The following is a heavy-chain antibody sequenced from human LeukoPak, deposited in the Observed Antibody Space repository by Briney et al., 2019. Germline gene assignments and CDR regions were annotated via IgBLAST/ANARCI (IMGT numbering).Heavy chain of an antibody. CDR3: AKARSGSYYMEDAFDI. V-gene: IGHV3-23*01. Sequence: QPGGSLRLSCAASGFTFSSYAMSWVRQAPGKGLEWVSAISGSGGSTYYADSVKGRFTISRDNSKNTLYLQMNSLRAEDTAVYYCAKARSGSYYMEDAFDIWGQGTMVTVSS. CDR1: GFTFSSYA. CDR2: ISGSGGST. D-gene: IGHD1-26*01. J-gene: IGHJ3*02.